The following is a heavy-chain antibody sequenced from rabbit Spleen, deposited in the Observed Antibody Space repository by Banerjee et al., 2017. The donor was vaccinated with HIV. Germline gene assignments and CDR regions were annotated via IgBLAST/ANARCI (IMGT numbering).Heavy chain of an antibody. CDR3: VREVAARFSL. CDR1: GFDFSSYYY. J-gene: IGHJ4*01. CDR2: INTVTGKT. Sequence: QSLEESGGDLVKPGASLTLTCTASGFDFSSYYYMCWVRQAPGKGLEWIACINTVTGKTVYASWAKGRFTISKTSSTTVTLQMTGLTAADTATYFCVREVAARFSLWGPGTLVTVS. V-gene: IGHV1S40*01. D-gene: IGHD4-1*01.